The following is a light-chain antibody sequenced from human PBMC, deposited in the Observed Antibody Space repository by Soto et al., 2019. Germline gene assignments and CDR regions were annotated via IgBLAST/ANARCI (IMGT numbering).Light chain of an antibody. CDR3: SSYPSSSTVV. CDR1: SSDVGSYNY. Sequence: QSALTQPASVSGSPGQSITISCTGTSSDVGSYNYVSWYQQHPDKAPKLMIYDVNNRPSGVSNRFSGSKSGNTASLTISGLQAEDEADYYCSSYPSSSTVVFGGGTKLTVL. V-gene: IGLV2-14*01. J-gene: IGLJ2*01. CDR2: DVN.